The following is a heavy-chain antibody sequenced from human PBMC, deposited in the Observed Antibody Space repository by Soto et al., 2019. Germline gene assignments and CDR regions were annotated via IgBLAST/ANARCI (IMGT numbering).Heavy chain of an antibody. D-gene: IGHD3-10*01. CDR2: IKRHGSEK. CDR3: TRDLTYGSGSYPLF. J-gene: IGHJ4*02. CDR1: GFTFSSYS. V-gene: IGHV3-7*01. Sequence: GGSLRLSCAASGFTFSSYSMSWVRQAPGKGLEWVANIKRHGSEKYYVDSVKGRFTISRDSAENSLYLQMNSLRAEDTAVYYCTRDLTYGSGSYPLFWGQGTLVTVSS.